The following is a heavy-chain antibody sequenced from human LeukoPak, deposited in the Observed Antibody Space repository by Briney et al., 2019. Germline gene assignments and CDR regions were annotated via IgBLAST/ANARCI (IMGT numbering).Heavy chain of an antibody. V-gene: IGHV6-1*01. CDR2: TYYRSKWSN. J-gene: IGHJ4*02. CDR3: ARDSARGYGSGSRVDY. D-gene: IGHD3-10*01. CDR1: GDSVSSTSAA. Sequence: SQTLSLTCAISGDSVSSTSAAWDWIRQSPSGGLEWLGRTYYRSKWSNDYAISVRSRITINRDTSKNQFALQLNSVTPEDTAGYFCARDSARGYGSGSRVDYWGQGTLVTVSS.